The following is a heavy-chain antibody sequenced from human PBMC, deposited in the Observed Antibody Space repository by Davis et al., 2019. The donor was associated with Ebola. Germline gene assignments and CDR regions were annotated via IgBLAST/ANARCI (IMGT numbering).Heavy chain of an antibody. V-gene: IGHV3-21*01. D-gene: IGHD3-10*01. Sequence: GGSLRLSCAASGFTFSSYSMKWVRQAPGKGLEWVSSISSSSSYIYYADSVKGRFTISRVNAKNSLYLQMNSLRAEDTAVYYCAREGRVWFGELYYYYGMDVWGQGTTVTVSS. CDR2: ISSSSSYI. CDR3: AREGRVWFGELYYYYGMDV. J-gene: IGHJ6*02. CDR1: GFTFSSYS.